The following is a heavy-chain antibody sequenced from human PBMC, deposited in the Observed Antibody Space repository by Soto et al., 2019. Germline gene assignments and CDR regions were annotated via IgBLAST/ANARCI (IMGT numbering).Heavy chain of an antibody. D-gene: IGHD6-25*01. Sequence: EVPLVESGGGLVQPGGSLTLSCAASGFTVSSNWMHWVRQAPGKGLVWVSRISSDGSTTNYADSVKGRFTISRDNAKSTLYLQMNSLRAEDTAVYYCARGYNSCGAVLLFWGQGALVTVSS. CDR3: ARGYNSCGAVLLF. CDR1: GFTVSSNW. J-gene: IGHJ4*02. V-gene: IGHV3-74*01. CDR2: ISSDGSTT.